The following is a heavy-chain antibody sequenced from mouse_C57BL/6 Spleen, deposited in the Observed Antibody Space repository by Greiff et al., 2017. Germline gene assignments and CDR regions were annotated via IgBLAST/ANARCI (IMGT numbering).Heavy chain of an antibody. Sequence: QVQLQQSGPELVKPGASVKISCKASGYAFSSSWMNWVKQRPGKGLEWIGRIYPGDGDTNYNGKFKGKATLTADKSSSTAYMQLSSLTSEDSAVDFCARGGGVYYDYGGYFDYWGQGTTLTVSS. CDR2: IYPGDGDT. J-gene: IGHJ2*01. CDR1: GYAFSSSW. D-gene: IGHD2-4*01. CDR3: ARGGGVYYDYGGYFDY. V-gene: IGHV1-82*01.